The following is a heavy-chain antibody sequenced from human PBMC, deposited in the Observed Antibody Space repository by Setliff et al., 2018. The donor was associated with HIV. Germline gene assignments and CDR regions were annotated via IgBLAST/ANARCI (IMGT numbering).Heavy chain of an antibody. V-gene: IGHV4-38-2*01. CDR3: AARNSGNPTRHFDY. CDR1: GYSISNGYY. Sequence: SETLSLTCALSGYSISNGYYWGWIRQPSGKGLEWIGSIYHSGSTFYNPSLRSRVTISVGTSQDHFSLRLTSVTAADTAVYYCAARNSGNPTRHFDYWGQGTLVTVSS. D-gene: IGHD3-10*01. CDR2: IYHSGST. J-gene: IGHJ4*02.